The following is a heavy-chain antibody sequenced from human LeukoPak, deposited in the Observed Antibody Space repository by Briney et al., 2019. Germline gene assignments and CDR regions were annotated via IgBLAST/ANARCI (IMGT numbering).Heavy chain of an antibody. CDR2: INDNGGRT. V-gene: IGHV3-23*01. D-gene: IGHD6-13*01. CDR1: GFTFSNYD. J-gene: IGHJ4*02. Sequence: GGSLRLSCAASGFTFSNYDMNWVRQAPGKGLEWVSGINDNGGRTYYADSVKGRFTISRDNSENTLYLQMNSLRAEDTALYYCAKDTRDGAAAASRGYYFDCWGQGTLVSVSP. CDR3: AKDTRDGAAAASRGYYFDC.